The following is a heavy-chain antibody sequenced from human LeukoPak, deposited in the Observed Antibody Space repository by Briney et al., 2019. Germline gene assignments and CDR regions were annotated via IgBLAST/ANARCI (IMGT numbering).Heavy chain of an antibody. CDR1: GDSVSGNSAA. CDR3: ARERQDGFDI. V-gene: IGHV6-1*01. CDR2: TYYRSQRYN. J-gene: IGHJ3*02. Sequence: PSQTLSLTCAISGDSVSGNSAAWNWIRQSPSRGLEWLGRTYYRSQRYNDYAVSVKSPITINPDTSKNHFSLHLNSVTPEDTAVYYCARERQDGFDIWGEGTMVTVSS.